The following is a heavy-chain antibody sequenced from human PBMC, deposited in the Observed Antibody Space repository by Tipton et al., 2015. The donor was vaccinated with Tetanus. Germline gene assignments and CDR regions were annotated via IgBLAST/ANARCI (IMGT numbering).Heavy chain of an antibody. J-gene: IGHJ4*02. V-gene: IGHV3-7*01. CDR1: GFTFSNYW. CDR2: IKPDGSEA. Sequence: VQLVQSGGGLVQPGVSLRLSCAASGFTFSNYWMSWVRQAPGKGLEWVANIKPDGSEAFYVDSLKGRFIISRDNAKNSLYLQMNSLRAEDTAVYSCARDDQAVPATYWGQGTLVTVSS. D-gene: IGHD6-19*01. CDR3: ARDDQAVPATY.